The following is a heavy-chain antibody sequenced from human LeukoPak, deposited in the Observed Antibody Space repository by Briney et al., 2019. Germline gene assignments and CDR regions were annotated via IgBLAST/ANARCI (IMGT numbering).Heavy chain of an antibody. Sequence: SETLSLTCTVSGGSISSGDYYWSWIRQPPGKGLEWIGYIYYSGSTYYNPSLKSRVTISVDTFKNQFSLKLSSVTAADTAVYYCARQYSGYDPLDYWGQGTLVTVSS. V-gene: IGHV4-30-4*01. D-gene: IGHD5-12*01. J-gene: IGHJ4*02. CDR1: GGSISSGDYY. CDR2: IYYSGST. CDR3: ARQYSGYDPLDY.